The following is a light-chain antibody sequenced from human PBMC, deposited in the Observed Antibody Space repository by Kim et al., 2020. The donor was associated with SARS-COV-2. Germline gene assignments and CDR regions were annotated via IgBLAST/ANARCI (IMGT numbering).Light chain of an antibody. CDR3: QQYYSTPPS. Sequence: KATLNCKSSHTVLYNSNNKNYLAWYQQKPGQAPKLLIYWASIRASGVSDRFSGSGSETDFTLTISSLQAEDVAVYYCQQYYSTPPSFGQGTKLEI. J-gene: IGKJ2*03. CDR1: HTVLYNSNNKNY. V-gene: IGKV4-1*01. CDR2: WAS.